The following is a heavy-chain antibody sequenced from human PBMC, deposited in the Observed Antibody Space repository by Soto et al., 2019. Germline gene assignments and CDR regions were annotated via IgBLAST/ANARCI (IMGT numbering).Heavy chain of an antibody. CDR2: ISGSGGST. CDR1: GFTFSSYA. D-gene: IGHD5-12*01. Sequence: GESLKISCAASGFTFSSYAMSWVRQAPGKGLEWVSAISGSGGSTYYADSVKGRFTISRDNSKNTLYLQMNSLRAEDTAVYYCAKEVATAPPPYYYYGMDVWGQGTTVTVSS. J-gene: IGHJ6*02. V-gene: IGHV3-23*01. CDR3: AKEVATAPPPYYYYGMDV.